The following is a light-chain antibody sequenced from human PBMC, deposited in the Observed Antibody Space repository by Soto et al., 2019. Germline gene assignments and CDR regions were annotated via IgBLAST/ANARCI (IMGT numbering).Light chain of an antibody. Sequence: QSVLTQPASLSGSPGEPITISYAGTNGDVGIYNLVSCYHHYQAKAPKLMIYVVNKQPSEASNRHSSSQCGSATSVTISGLQADDEADYYCCSFTRSGSFVVGTGTKVTV. CDR1: NGDVGIYNL. V-gene: IGLV2-23*02. J-gene: IGLJ1*01. CDR2: VVN. CDR3: CSFTRSGSFV.